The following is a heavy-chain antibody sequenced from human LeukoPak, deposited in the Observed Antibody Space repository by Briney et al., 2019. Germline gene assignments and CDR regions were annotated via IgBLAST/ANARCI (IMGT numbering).Heavy chain of an antibody. CDR1: GDTFSSYA. Sequence: ASVKVSCKASGDTFSSYAISWVRQAPGQGLEWMGGIIPIFGTANYAQKFQGRVTITADESTSTAYMELSSLRSEDTAVYYCARMPALVVPAASSDWFGPWGQGTLVTVSS. V-gene: IGHV1-69*13. D-gene: IGHD2-2*01. CDR2: IIPIFGTA. J-gene: IGHJ5*02. CDR3: ARMPALVVPAASSDWFGP.